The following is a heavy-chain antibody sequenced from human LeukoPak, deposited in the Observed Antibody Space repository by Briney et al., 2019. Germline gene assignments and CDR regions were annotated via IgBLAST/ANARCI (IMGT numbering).Heavy chain of an antibody. CDR3: ARRPGSHCSSTSCHAFDI. Sequence: GESLQISCEASGYSFTNYWIGWVRQLPGIGLEWMGVIYPGDSDTRYSPSFQGQVTISADKSISTAYLHWSSLKASDTAMYYCARRPGSHCSSTSCHAFDIWGQGTMVTVSS. D-gene: IGHD2-2*01. V-gene: IGHV5-51*01. CDR2: IYPGDSDT. J-gene: IGHJ3*02. CDR1: GYSFTNYW.